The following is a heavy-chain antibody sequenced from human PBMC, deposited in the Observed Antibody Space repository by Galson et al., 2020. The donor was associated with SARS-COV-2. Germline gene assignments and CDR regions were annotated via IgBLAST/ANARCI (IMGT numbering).Heavy chain of an antibody. J-gene: IGHJ6*02. D-gene: IGHD3-10*01. CDR2: IYYSGST. CDR1: GGSISSYY. CDR3: ARERARVRGGLTYGMDV. Sequence: SETLSLTCTVSGGSISSYYWSWIRQPPGKGLEWIGYIYYSGSTNYNPSLKSRVTISVDTSKNQFSLKLSSVTAADTAVYYCARERARVRGGLTYGMDVWGQGTTVTVSS. V-gene: IGHV4-59*01.